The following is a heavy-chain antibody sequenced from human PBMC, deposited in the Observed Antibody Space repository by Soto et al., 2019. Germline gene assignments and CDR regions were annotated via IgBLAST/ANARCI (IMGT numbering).Heavy chain of an antibody. J-gene: IGHJ5*02. CDR2: HYSGGST. CDR1: GFSVSSNY. V-gene: IGHV3-53*01. D-gene: IGHD1-26*01. CDR3: ARHRHPRGTVGATSPLDP. Sequence: GGSLRLSCAISGFSVSSNYLSWVRQAPGKGLEWVSVHYSGGSTYYADSVQGRFTISRDKSNNTLYLQMRRVRAEDTAVYFCARHRHPRGTVGATSPLDPWGQGTQVTVSS.